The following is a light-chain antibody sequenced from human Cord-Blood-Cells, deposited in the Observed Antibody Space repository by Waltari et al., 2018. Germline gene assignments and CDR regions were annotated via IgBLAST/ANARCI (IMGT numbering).Light chain of an antibody. CDR2: DVS. CDR1: SSDVGGYNY. Sequence: QSALTQPRSVSGSPGQSVTISCTGTSSDVGGYNYLPWYQQHPGKAPQLMIDDVSKRPSGVPDRFSGSKSGNTASLTISGLQAEDEADYYCCSYAGSYTWVFGGGTKLTVL. J-gene: IGLJ3*02. V-gene: IGLV2-11*01. CDR3: CSYAGSYTWV.